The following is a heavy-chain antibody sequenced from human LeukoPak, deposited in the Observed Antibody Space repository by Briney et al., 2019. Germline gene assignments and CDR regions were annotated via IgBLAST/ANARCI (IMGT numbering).Heavy chain of an antibody. CDR3: ARDFGIAARPREDYYYGMDV. J-gene: IGHJ6*02. CDR2: INPNSGDT. CDR1: RYTFTGYY. D-gene: IGHD6-6*01. V-gene: IGHV1-2*02. Sequence: ASVKVSFKASRYTFTGYYMHWVRQAPGQGLEWMGWINPNSGDTNYAQKLQGRVTMTTDTSTSTAYMELRSLRSDDTAVYYCARDFGIAARPREDYYYGMDVWGQGTTVTVSS.